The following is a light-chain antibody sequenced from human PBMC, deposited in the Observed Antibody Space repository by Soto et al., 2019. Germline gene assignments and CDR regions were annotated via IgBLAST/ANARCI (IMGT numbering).Light chain of an antibody. Sequence: QSVLTQPPSVSGAPGQRVTISCTGSSSNIGAGYDVHWYQQLPGTAPKLLIYGNNNRPSGVPDRFSGSKTGTSASLAISGLQSDDEADYYCAAWDDSLNGWVFGGGTKLTVL. CDR3: AAWDDSLNGWV. CDR1: SSNIGAGYD. J-gene: IGLJ3*02. CDR2: GNN. V-gene: IGLV1-40*01.